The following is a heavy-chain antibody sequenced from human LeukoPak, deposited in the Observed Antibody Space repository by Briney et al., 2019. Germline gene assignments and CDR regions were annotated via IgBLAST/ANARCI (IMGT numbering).Heavy chain of an antibody. CDR3: ARDPGKGYYYYGMDV. CDR1: GFTVSSNY. CDR2: IYSGGST. V-gene: IGHV3-53*01. Sequence: GGSLRLSCAASGFTVSSNYMSWVRQAPGKGLEWVSVIYSGGSTYYADSVKGRFTISRDNSKNTLYLQMNSLSAEDTAVYYCARDPGKGYYYYGMDVWGQGTTVTVSS. J-gene: IGHJ6*02.